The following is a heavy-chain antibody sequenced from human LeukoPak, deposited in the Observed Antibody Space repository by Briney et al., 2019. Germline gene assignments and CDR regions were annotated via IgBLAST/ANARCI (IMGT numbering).Heavy chain of an antibody. CDR1: GGSISSSSYY. D-gene: IGHD2-15*01. CDR3: ARSTGRSGASCYRTCSAFDV. Sequence: PSETLSLTCTVSGGSISSSSYYWGWIRQPPGKGLEWIGSIYYSGSTYYNSSLKSRVTISVDTSKNQFSLKLSSVTAADTAVYYCARSTGRSGASCYRTCSAFDVWGQGTMVTVSS. V-gene: IGHV4-39*01. J-gene: IGHJ3*01. CDR2: IYYSGST.